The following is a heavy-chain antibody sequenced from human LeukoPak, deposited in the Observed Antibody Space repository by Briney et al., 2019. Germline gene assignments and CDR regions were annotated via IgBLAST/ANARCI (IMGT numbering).Heavy chain of an antibody. Sequence: SETLSLTCAVYGGSFSGYYWCWIRQPPGKGLEWIGEINHSGSTNYNPSLKSRVTISVDTSKNQFSLKLSSVTAADTAVYYCARGPYDYVWGSYRSKDYFDYWGQGTLVTVSS. V-gene: IGHV4-34*01. CDR1: GGSFSGYY. D-gene: IGHD3-16*02. J-gene: IGHJ4*02. CDR3: ARGPYDYVWGSYRSKDYFDY. CDR2: INHSGST.